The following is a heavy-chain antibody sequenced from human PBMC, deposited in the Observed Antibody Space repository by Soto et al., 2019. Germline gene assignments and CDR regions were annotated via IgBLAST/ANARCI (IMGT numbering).Heavy chain of an antibody. J-gene: IGHJ4*02. Sequence: QVQLVESGGGVVQPGRSLRLSCAASGFTFSSYGMHWVRQAPGKGLEWVAVISYDESYKYYADSVKGRFTISRDNAKNTPYLQMNSLTAEDKAVYYCAKWSGGFNYWGQGTLVTVSS. CDR2: ISYDESYK. CDR3: AKWSGGFNY. D-gene: IGHD3-3*01. CDR1: GFTFSSYG. V-gene: IGHV3-30*18.